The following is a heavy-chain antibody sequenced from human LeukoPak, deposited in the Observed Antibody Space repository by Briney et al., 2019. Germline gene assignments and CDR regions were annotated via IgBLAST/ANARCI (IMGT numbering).Heavy chain of an antibody. J-gene: IGHJ3*02. CDR1: RFTFSSYA. CDR2: ISGSGGST. V-gene: IGHV3-23*01. D-gene: IGHD3-10*01. Sequence: GGSLRLSCAASRFTFSSYAMSWVRQAPGKGLEWVSAISGSGGSTYYADSVKGRFTISRDNSKNTLYLQMNSLRAEDTAVYYCARTYYGSGSYYWYAFDIWGQGTMVTVSS. CDR3: ARTYYGSGSYYWYAFDI.